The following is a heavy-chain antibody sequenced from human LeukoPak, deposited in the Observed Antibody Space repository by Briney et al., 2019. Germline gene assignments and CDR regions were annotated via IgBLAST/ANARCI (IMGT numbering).Heavy chain of an antibody. D-gene: IGHD3-10*01. J-gene: IGHJ6*03. CDR1: GGSFSGYY. Sequence: PSETLSLTCAVYGGSFSGYYWSWIRQPPGKGLEWIGEINHSGSTNYNPSLKSRVTISLDTSKNQFSLMRSSVAAADTARYYCAGVRGGSGSYSSRYPLTYYHSYMDVWGKGTTVTASS. CDR2: INHSGST. V-gene: IGHV4-34*01. CDR3: AGVRGGSGSYSSRYPLTYYHSYMDV.